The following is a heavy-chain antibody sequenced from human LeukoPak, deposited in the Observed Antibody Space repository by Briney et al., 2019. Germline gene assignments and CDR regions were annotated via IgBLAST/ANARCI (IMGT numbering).Heavy chain of an antibody. D-gene: IGHD3-9*01. CDR2: INPNSGGT. V-gene: IGHV1-2*04. J-gene: IGHJ3*02. Sequence: VASVKVSCKASGYTFTGYYMHWVRQAPGQGLEWMGWINPNSGGTNYAQKFQGWVTMTRDTSISTAYMELSRLRSDDTAVYYCARAGVLRYFDWLDAFDIWGQGTMVTVSS. CDR1: GYTFTGYY. CDR3: ARAGVLRYFDWLDAFDI.